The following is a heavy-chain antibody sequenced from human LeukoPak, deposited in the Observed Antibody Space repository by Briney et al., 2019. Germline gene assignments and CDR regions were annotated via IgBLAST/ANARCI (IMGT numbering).Heavy chain of an antibody. CDR3: ARDYYDSSGYSYRGY. D-gene: IGHD3-22*01. Sequence: ASVKVSCKASGYTFTGYYMHLVRQAPGQGLEWMGWINPNSGGTNYAQKFQGRVTMTRDTSISTAYMELSRLRSDDTAVYYCARDYYDSSGYSYRGYWGQGTLVTVSS. V-gene: IGHV1-2*02. CDR2: INPNSGGT. J-gene: IGHJ4*02. CDR1: GYTFTGYY.